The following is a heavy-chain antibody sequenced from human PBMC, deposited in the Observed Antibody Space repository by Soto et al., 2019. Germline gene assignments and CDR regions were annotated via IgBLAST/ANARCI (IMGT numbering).Heavy chain of an antibody. CDR1: GYTFINYA. CDR3: ARTLSGRFPDDAFDV. Sequence: QVQLVQSGAEVKKPGASVKVSCEASGYTFINYAITWVRQAPGQGLEWIGWISGYNGNTNYAKKFQGRVTMTTDTSXXTAYMELRSLKSDDTAVFYCARTLSGRFPDDAFDVWGQGTMVTVSS. J-gene: IGHJ3*01. V-gene: IGHV1-18*01. CDR2: ISGYNGNT. D-gene: IGHD1-26*01.